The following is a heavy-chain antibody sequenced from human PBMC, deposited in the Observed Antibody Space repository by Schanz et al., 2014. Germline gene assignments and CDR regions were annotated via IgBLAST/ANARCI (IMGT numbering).Heavy chain of an antibody. Sequence: EVQLLESGGGLVQPGGSLRLSCAASGFTFSDYYMSWIRQAPGKGLEWVSGIGGSGDSTHYADSVKGRFIISRDNSKNTLYLQVNSLRAEDTAVYYCAKHVRSLTGNDYWGQGTRVTVSS. CDR2: IGGSGDST. D-gene: IGHD3-9*01. CDR3: AKHVRSLTGNDY. CDR1: GFTFSDYY. V-gene: IGHV3-23*01. J-gene: IGHJ4*02.